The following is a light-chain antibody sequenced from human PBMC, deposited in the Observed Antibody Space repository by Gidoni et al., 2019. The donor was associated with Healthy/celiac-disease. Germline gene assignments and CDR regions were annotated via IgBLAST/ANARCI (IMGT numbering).Light chain of an antibody. V-gene: IGLV3-25*03. CDR3: QSADSSGTYVV. J-gene: IGLJ2*01. CDR1: ALPKQY. Sequence: SYELTQTPSVYVSPGQTARITCSGDALPKQYAYWYQQKPGQAPVLVISKDSETPSGIPDRFSGSSSGTTVTLTISGVQAEDEADYYCQSADSSGTYVVFGGGTKLTVL. CDR2: KDS.